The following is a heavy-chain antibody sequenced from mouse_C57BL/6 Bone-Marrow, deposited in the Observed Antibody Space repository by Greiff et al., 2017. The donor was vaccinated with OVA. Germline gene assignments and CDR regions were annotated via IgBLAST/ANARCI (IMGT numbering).Heavy chain of an antibody. V-gene: IGHV1-50*01. CDR2: IDPSDSYT. CDR1: GYTFTSYW. CDR3: AGRYFDV. Sequence: QVQLKQPGAELVKPGASVKLSCKASGYTFTSYWMQWVKQRPGQGLEWIGEIDPSDSYTNYNQKFKGKATLTVDTSSSTAYMQLSSLTSEDSAVYYCAGRYFDVWGTGTTVTVSS. J-gene: IGHJ1*03. D-gene: IGHD4-1*01.